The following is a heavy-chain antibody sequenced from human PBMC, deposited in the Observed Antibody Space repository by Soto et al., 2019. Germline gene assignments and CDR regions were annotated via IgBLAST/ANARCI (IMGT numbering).Heavy chain of an antibody. V-gene: IGHV3-21*01. CDR2: ISSSSSYI. J-gene: IGHJ5*02. CDR1: GFTFSSYS. D-gene: IGHD6-13*01. Sequence: WSLRLSCAASGFTFSSYSMNWVPQAPGKGLEWVSSISSSSSYIYYADSVKGRFTISRDNAKNSLYLQMNSLRAEDTAVYYCARDVKSSSWYFWFDPWGQGTLVTVSS. CDR3: ARDVKSSSWYFWFDP.